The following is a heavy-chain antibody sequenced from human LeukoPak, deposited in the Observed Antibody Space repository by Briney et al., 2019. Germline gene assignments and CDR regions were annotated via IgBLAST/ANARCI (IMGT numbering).Heavy chain of an antibody. Sequence: GGSLRLSCAGAGLSFSSYGMSWVRQAPGKGLEWVSGISASGGYTYYADSVKGRFTISRDNSKNTLYLQMNSLRAEDTAVYYCAKAPTHVVRGVSAFDYWGQGTLVTVSS. CDR1: GLSFSSYG. CDR3: AKAPTHVVRGVSAFDY. V-gene: IGHV3-23*01. D-gene: IGHD3-10*01. J-gene: IGHJ4*02. CDR2: ISASGGYT.